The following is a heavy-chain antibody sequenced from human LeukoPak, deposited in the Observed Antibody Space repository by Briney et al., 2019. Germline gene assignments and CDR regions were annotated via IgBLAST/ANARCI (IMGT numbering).Heavy chain of an antibody. CDR2: ISSYNGNT. D-gene: IGHD3-10*01. V-gene: IGHV1-18*01. CDR3: ARDRRQLQWTGELLPRNYHYYGMDV. CDR1: GYTFTTYG. Sequence: ASVKVSCKASGYTFTTYGISWVRQAPGQGLEWMGWISSYNGNTNYAQKLQGRVTMTTETSTSTGYMELRSLRSDDTAVYFCARDRRQLQWTGELLPRNYHYYGMDVWGQGTTVTVSS. J-gene: IGHJ6*02.